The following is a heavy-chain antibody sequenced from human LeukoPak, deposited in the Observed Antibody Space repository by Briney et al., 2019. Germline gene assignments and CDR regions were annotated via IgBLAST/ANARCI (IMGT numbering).Heavy chain of an antibody. CDR2: ISPNGGIT. J-gene: IGHJ4*02. D-gene: IGHD5-12*01. Sequence: PGGSLRLSCTASGFTFRNHGMNWVRQAAGKGLEGGSGISPNGGITYYADSVKGRFTISRDNSRNTVSLQMNYLRAEDTAIYYCAKDDAWLRYENWGQGILVTVSS. CDR3: AKDDAWLRYEN. V-gene: IGHV3-23*01. CDR1: GFTFRNHG.